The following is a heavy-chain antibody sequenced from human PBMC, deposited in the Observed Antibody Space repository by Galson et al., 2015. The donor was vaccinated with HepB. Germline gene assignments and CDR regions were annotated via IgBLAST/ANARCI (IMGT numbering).Heavy chain of an antibody. CDR3: SRGREYNWNYRYYYGMDV. CDR1: GFTFGDYA. J-gene: IGHJ6*02. CDR2: IRSKAYGGTT. D-gene: IGHD1-7*01. Sequence: SLRLSCAASGFTFGDYAISWVRQAPGKGLEWVGFIRSKAYGGTTGYAASVKGRFTISRDDSKSIAFLQMNSLKSEDTAVYYCSRGREYNWNYRYYYGMDVWGQGTTVTVSS. V-gene: IGHV3-49*04.